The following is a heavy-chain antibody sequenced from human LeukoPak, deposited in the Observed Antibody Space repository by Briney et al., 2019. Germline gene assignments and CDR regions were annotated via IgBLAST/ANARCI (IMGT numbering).Heavy chain of an antibody. V-gene: IGHV3-7*01. J-gene: IGHJ4*02. CDR3: ARNRIPVAGTPLVY. D-gene: IGHD6-19*01. CDR2: IKQDGSEE. Sequence: GGSLRLSCAASGFTFSSYWMSWVRQAPGKGLEWVANIKQDGSEEYYVDSVKGRFTISRDNAKNSLYLQMNSLRAEDTAVYYCARNRIPVAGTPLVYWGQGTLVTVSS. CDR1: GFTFSSYW.